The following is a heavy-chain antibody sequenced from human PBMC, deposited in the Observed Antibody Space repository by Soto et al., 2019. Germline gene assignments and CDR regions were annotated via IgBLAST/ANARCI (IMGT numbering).Heavy chain of an antibody. J-gene: IGHJ6*02. Sequence: GGSLRLSCAASGFTFNTCGIHWVRQAPGKGLEWVAVISYDGSNKYYADSVKGRFTISRDNSKNTLYLQMSSLRAEDTAVYYCAKDRTLGATGYYYYGMDVWGQGTTVTVSS. CDR3: AKDRTLGATGYYYYGMDV. V-gene: IGHV3-30*18. CDR1: GFTFNTCG. D-gene: IGHD1-26*01. CDR2: ISYDGSNK.